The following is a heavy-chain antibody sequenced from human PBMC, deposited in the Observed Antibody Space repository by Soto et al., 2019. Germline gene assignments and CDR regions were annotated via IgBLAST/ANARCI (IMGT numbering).Heavy chain of an antibody. CDR1: GFTFSSYA. J-gene: IGHJ4*02. Sequence: GGSLRLSCAASGFTFSSYAMSWVRQAPGKGLEWVAVTWYDGSNKYYADSVKGRFTISRDNSKNTLYLQMNSLRAEDTAVYYWARGHYDSSGYPFDYWGQGTLVTVSS. D-gene: IGHD3-22*01. V-gene: IGHV3-33*08. CDR2: TWYDGSNK. CDR3: ARGHYDSSGYPFDY.